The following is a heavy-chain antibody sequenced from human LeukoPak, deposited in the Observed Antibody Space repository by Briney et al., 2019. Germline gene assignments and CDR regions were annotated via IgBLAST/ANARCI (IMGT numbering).Heavy chain of an antibody. D-gene: IGHD3-22*01. CDR1: GYTFTSYG. J-gene: IGHJ4*02. V-gene: IGHV1-18*01. Sequence: ASVKVSCKASGYTFTSYGISWVRRAPGQGLEWMGWISAYNGNTNYAQKLQGRVTMTTDTSTSTAYMELRSLRSDDTAVYYCARGPSYYDSSGCDFDYWGQGTLVTVSS. CDR3: ARGPSYYDSSGCDFDY. CDR2: ISAYNGNT.